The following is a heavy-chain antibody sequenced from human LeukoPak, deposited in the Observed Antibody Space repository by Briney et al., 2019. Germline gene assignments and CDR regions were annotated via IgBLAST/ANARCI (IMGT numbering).Heavy chain of an antibody. Sequence: ASVKVSCKASGYTFTSYGISWVRQAPGQGLEWMGWSSAYNGNTNYAQKLQGRVTMTTDTSTSTAYMELRRLRSDDTAVYYCARGGNSGWRTPNDDYWGQGTLVTVSS. D-gene: IGHD6-19*01. V-gene: IGHV1-18*01. CDR3: ARGGNSGWRTPNDDY. J-gene: IGHJ4*02. CDR2: SSAYNGNT. CDR1: GYTFTSYG.